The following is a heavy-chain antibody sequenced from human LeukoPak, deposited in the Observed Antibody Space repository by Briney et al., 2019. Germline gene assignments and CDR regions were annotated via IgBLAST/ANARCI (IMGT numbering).Heavy chain of an antibody. D-gene: IGHD3-22*01. CDR1: GDTFSNYG. Sequence: SVKVSCKASGDTFSNYGLSWVRQAPGQGLEWMGRIMPISGIANYAQKFQDRVTINTDESTSTVYMELNSLRSEDTAVYYCARDLYYYDSGGPDYWGQGTLVSVSS. J-gene: IGHJ4*02. V-gene: IGHV1-69*05. CDR3: ARDLYYYDSGGPDY. CDR2: IMPISGIA.